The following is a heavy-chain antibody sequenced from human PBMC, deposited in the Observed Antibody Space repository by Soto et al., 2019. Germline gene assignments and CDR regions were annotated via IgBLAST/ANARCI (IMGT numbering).Heavy chain of an antibody. CDR3: ARTNNCGGDCYTAGFDY. D-gene: IGHD2-21*01. J-gene: IGHJ4*02. Sequence: ASVKVSCKASGYTFTSYGISWVRQAPGQGLEWMGWISAYNGNTNYAQKLQGRVTMTTDTSTSTAYMELRSLRSDDTAVYYCARTNNCGGDCYTAGFDYWGQGTLVTVSS. CDR2: ISAYNGNT. V-gene: IGHV1-18*01. CDR1: GYTFTSYG.